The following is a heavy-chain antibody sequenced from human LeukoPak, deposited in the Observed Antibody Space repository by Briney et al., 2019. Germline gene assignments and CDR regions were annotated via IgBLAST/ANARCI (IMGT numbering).Heavy chain of an antibody. CDR2: IYYSGST. Sequence: PSETLSLTCTVSGGSISSYYWSWIRQPRGEGLEWLGYIYYSGSTNHNPSLKSRVTISVDTSKNQFSLKLSSVTAADTAVYYCARAITIFGVDTAYYYYYMDVGGKGTTVTVSS. CDR1: GGSISSYY. CDR3: ARAITIFGVDTAYYYYYMDV. J-gene: IGHJ6*03. D-gene: IGHD3-3*01. V-gene: IGHV4-59*01.